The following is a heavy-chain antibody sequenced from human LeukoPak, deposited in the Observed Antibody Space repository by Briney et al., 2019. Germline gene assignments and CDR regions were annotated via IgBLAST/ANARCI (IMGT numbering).Heavy chain of an antibody. Sequence: GASVKVSCKASGGTFSSYAISWVRQAPGQGLEWMGRIIPILGIANYAQKFQGRVTITADKSTSTAYMELSSLRSEDTAVYYCARGPPYGGYERGGDYWGQGTLVTVSS. V-gene: IGHV1-69*04. CDR1: GGTFSSYA. D-gene: IGHD5-12*01. CDR3: ARGPPYGGYERGGDY. J-gene: IGHJ4*02. CDR2: IIPILGIA.